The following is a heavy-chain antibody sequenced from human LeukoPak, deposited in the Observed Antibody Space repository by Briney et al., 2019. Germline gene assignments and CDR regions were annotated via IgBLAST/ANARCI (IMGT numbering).Heavy chain of an antibody. CDR3: AKDFLYSSGWYRRGNYYYGMDV. V-gene: IGHV3-30*02. CDR2: IRYDGSNK. J-gene: IGHJ6*02. Sequence: GGSLRLSCAASGFTFSSYGMHWVRQAPGKGLEWVAFIRYDGSNKHYADSVKGRFTISRDNSKNTLYLQMNSLRAEDTAVYCCAKDFLYSSGWYRRGNYYYGMDVWGQGTTVTVSS. CDR1: GFTFSSYG. D-gene: IGHD6-19*01.